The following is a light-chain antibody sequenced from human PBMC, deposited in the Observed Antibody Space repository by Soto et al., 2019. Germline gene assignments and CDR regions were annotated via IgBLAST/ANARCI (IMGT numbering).Light chain of an antibody. CDR3: QQYNNSPWT. Sequence: EIVMTQSPATLSVSPGGRATLACRASQSISDTLAWYQQKPGQAPRLLIYSASRGATGFPARFSVSGSGTDFTLTISSLQSEDFAVYYCQQYNNSPWTFGQGTKVDIK. V-gene: IGKV3-15*01. CDR1: QSISDT. J-gene: IGKJ1*01. CDR2: SAS.